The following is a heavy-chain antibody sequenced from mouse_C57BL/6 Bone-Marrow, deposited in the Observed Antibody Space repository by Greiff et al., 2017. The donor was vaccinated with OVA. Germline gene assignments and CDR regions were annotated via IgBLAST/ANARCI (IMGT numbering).Heavy chain of an antibody. J-gene: IGHJ4*01. CDR3: ARLDAMDY. CDR1: GFTFSDFY. Sequence: EVQLVESGGGLVQPGGSLKLSCAASGFTFSDFYMYWIRQTPEKRLEWVAYISNGEGSTYYPDTVKGRFTISRDNAKNTLYLQMSRLKSEDTAMYYCARLDAMDYWGQGTSVTVSS. CDR2: ISNGEGST. V-gene: IGHV5-12*01.